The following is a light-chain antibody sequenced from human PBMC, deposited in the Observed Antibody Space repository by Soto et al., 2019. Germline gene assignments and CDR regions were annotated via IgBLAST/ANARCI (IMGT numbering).Light chain of an antibody. J-gene: IGLJ1*01. CDR3: CSYAGSSTRV. CDR1: SSDVGGYNY. CDR2: DVS. V-gene: IGLV2-11*01. Sequence: QSALTQPRSVSGSPTQSVTISCTGTSSDVGGYNYVSWYQQHPGKAPKLMIYDVSKRPSGVPDRFSGSKSGNTASLTISRLQAEDEAEYYCCSYAGSSTRVFGAGTKLTVL.